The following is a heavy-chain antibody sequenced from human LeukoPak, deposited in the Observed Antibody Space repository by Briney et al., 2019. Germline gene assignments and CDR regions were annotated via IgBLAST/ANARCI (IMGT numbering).Heavy chain of an antibody. D-gene: IGHD6-13*01. Sequence: GGSLRLSCAASGFTFSNYWMSWVRQAPGKGLEWVANIKHDGSEKYYVDSMKGRFTISRDNAKNSLYLQMNSLRAEDTAVYYCAREGSSWVFDYWGQGTLVTVSS. J-gene: IGHJ4*02. CDR3: AREGSSWVFDY. CDR2: IKHDGSEK. CDR1: GFTFSNYW. V-gene: IGHV3-7*01.